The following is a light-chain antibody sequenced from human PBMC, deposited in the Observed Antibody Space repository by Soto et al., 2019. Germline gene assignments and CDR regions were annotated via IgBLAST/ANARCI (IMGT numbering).Light chain of an antibody. V-gene: IGLV7-46*01. CDR3: LVSYSGVGV. CDR2: DTS. Sequence: QAVVTQEPSLTVSPGGTVTLTCGSSTGAVTSGNYPYWFQQKPGQAPRTLIYDTSKKPSWTPARFSGSLLGGKAALTLSGAQPEDAAEYYCLVSYSGVGVFGTGTKLTVL. CDR1: TGAVTSGNY. J-gene: IGLJ1*01.